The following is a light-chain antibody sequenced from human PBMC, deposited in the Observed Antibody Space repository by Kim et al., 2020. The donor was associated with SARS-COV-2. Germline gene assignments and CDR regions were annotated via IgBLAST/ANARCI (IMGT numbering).Light chain of an antibody. CDR2: AAS. V-gene: IGKV1-39*01. Sequence: ASAGDRVTIPCPASLSISTFLNWYLQKPGKAPQLLISAASSLQSGIPSRFSGSGSGTDFSLTISNLQPDDSAAYYCQQSYSTPISFGQGTRLEIK. J-gene: IGKJ5*01. CDR1: LSISTF. CDR3: QQSYSTPIS.